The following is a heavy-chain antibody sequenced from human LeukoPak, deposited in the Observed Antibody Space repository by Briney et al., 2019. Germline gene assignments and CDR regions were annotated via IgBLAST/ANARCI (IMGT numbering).Heavy chain of an antibody. Sequence: SGGPLRLSRAASGFTFEDHAMHWVRQAPGKGLEWVSGITWNSGSIAYADSVKGRFTISRDNAKNSLYLQMNSLTAEDTALYYCAKSSDGTGYYDVHDWGQGTLVTVSS. CDR3: AKSSDGTGYYDVHD. D-gene: IGHD3-3*01. CDR1: GFTFEDHA. J-gene: IGHJ4*02. V-gene: IGHV3-9*01. CDR2: ITWNSGSI.